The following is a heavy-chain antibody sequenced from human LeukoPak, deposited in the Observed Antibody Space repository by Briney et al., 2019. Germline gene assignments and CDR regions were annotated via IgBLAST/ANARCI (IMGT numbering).Heavy chain of an antibody. CDR3: AKHSAQRSVDIVATMGV. V-gene: IGHV3-23*01. Sequence: GGSLRLSCAASGFTFSSYAMSWVRQAPGKGLEWASAISGSGGSTYYADSVKGRFTISRDNSKNTLYLQMNSLRAEDTAVYYCAKHSAQRSVDIVATMGVGGQGTLVTVSS. J-gene: IGHJ4*02. CDR2: ISGSGGST. CDR1: GFTFSSYA. D-gene: IGHD5-12*01.